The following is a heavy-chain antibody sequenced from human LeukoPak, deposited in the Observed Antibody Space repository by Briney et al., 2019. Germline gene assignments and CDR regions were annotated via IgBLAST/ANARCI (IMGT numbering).Heavy chain of an antibody. Sequence: GGSLRLSCAASGLTLSNYWMHWVRQAPGKGLEWVANIKQDGSEIYYVDSVKGRFTISRDNARNSLYLQMNSLRVEDTAVYYWARGGRSTYFDWSPDYWGQGTLVTVSS. V-gene: IGHV3-7*01. CDR1: GLTLSNYW. J-gene: IGHJ4*02. CDR2: IKQDGSEI. CDR3: ARGGRSTYFDWSPDY. D-gene: IGHD3-9*01.